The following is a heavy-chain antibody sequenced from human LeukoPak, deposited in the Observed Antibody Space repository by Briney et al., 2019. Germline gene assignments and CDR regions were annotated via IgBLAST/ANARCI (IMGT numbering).Heavy chain of an antibody. D-gene: IGHD6-13*01. CDR3: ARGMYSSSWYSFDY. CDR2: INHSGST. Sequence: SETLSLTCXVYXGSFSGYYWSWIRQPPGKGLEWIGEINHSGSTNYNPSLKSRVTISVDTSKNQFSLKLSSVTAADTAVYYCARGMYSSSWYSFDYWGQGTLVTVSS. V-gene: IGHV4-34*01. J-gene: IGHJ4*02. CDR1: XGSFSGYY.